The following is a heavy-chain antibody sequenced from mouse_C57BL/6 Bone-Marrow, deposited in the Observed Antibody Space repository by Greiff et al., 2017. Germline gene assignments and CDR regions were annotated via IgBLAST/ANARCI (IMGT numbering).Heavy chain of an antibody. Sequence: QVHVKQPGAELVRPGSSVKLSCKASGYTFTSYWMDWVKQRPGQGLEWIGNIYPSDSETHYNQKFKDKATLTVDKSSSTAYMQLSSLTSEDSAVYYCARSGDYDEGYWYFDVWGTGTTVTVSS. J-gene: IGHJ1*03. CDR1: GYTFTSYW. CDR2: IYPSDSET. V-gene: IGHV1-61*01. D-gene: IGHD2-4*01. CDR3: ARSGDYDEGYWYFDV.